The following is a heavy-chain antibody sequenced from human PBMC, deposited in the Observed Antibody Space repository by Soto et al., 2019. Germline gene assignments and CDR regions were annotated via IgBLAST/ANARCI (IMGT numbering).Heavy chain of an antibody. CDR2: IYRTGST. CDR1: GGSFTSNNW. J-gene: IGHJ4*02. D-gene: IGHD1-7*01. V-gene: IGHV4-4*02. Sequence: SETLSLTCAVSGGSFTSNNWCTWVRQPPGQGLEWIGEIYRTGSTNYNPSLKSRVTISLDKSENQFSLKVTSLTAADTAVYYCASRDPGTSVDYWGQGTLVTVSS. CDR3: ASRDPGTSVDY.